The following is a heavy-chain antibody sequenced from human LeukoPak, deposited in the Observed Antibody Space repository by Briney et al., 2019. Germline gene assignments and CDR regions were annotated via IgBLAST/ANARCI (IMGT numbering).Heavy chain of an antibody. J-gene: IGHJ5*02. D-gene: IGHD3-22*01. V-gene: IGHV4-30-2*01. CDR2: IYHSGST. CDR3: ARAGGDYYDSSGYYSP. Sequence: PSETLSLTCAVSGGSISSGGFSWRWIRQPPGKGLEWIGYIYHSGSTYYNPSLKSRVTISVDRSKNQFSLKLSSVTAADTAVYYCARAGGDYYDSSGYYSPWGQGTLVTVSS. CDR1: GGSISSGGFS.